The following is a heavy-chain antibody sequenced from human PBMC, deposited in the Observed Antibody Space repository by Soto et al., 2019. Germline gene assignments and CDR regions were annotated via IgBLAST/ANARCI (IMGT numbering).Heavy chain of an antibody. D-gene: IGHD3-10*01. CDR3: AREGTRGGFLNCFDP. CDR1: GFTCISFS. J-gene: IGHJ5*02. V-gene: IGHV3-48*02. CDR2: ISSSSSTI. Sequence: GLSLRLSCASSGFTCISFSIHWVRQAPGKGVEWVSYISSSSSTIYYADSVKGRFTISRDNAKNSLYLQMNSLRDEDTAVYYCAREGTRGGFLNCFDPWGQGTLVTVSS.